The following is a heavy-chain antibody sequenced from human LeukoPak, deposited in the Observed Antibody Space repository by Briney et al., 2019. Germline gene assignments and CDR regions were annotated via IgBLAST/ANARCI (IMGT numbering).Heavy chain of an antibody. J-gene: IGHJ4*02. Sequence: GSLRLSCAASGFPFSSYAMSWVRQAPGKGLEWIGYIYYSGSTNYNPSLKSRVTISVDTSKNQFSLKLSSVTAADTAVYYCARGSRSSSWPFGYWGQGTLVTVSS. CDR3: ARGSRSSSWPFGY. D-gene: IGHD6-13*01. CDR1: GFPFSSYA. V-gene: IGHV4-59*12. CDR2: IYYSGST.